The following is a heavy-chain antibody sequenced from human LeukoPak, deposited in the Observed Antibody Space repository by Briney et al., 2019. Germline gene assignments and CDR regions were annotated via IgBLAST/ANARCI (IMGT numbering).Heavy chain of an antibody. Sequence: PGGSLRLSCAVSGFTVSSNYMSWVRQAPGKGLEWVSLIYSGGGTYYADSVRGRFTISRDDSKNTLYLQMNSLRAGDTAVYYCVRRAGGYSHPYDYWGQGTLVTVSS. J-gene: IGHJ4*02. CDR2: IYSGGGT. V-gene: IGHV3-53*01. CDR1: GFTVSSNY. D-gene: IGHD4-23*01. CDR3: VRRAGGYSHPYDY.